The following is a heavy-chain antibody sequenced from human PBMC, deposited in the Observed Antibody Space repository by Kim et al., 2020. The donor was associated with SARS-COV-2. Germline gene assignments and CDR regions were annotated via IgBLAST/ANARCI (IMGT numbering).Heavy chain of an antibody. CDR3: ARDSKRRGDNYYNDYGLDV. CDR2: IGEDGRDK. J-gene: IGHJ6*02. Sequence: GGSLRLSCEASGFTFSTYWMSWVRQAPGKGLEWVANIGEDGRDKYYVDSVKGRFAISRDNAKNSLYLQMNSLGAEDTAIYYCARDSKRRGDNYYNDYGLDVWGQGTTVTVSS. D-gene: IGHD1-1*01. CDR1: GFTFSTYW. V-gene: IGHV3-7*01.